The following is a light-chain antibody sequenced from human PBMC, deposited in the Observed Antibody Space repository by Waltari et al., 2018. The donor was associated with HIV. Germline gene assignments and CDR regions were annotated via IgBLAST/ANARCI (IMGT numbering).Light chain of an antibody. Sequence: LTQPPSVSVSPGLTATITCSGDILSKEYVYWYQQRPGQAPVLVIYKDSERPSGIPERFSGSGSGTTVTLTISGVQAEDEADYYCRSADISGTEWVFGGGTKLTVL. J-gene: IGLJ3*02. CDR2: KDS. V-gene: IGLV3-25*03. CDR3: RSADISGTEWV. CDR1: ILSKEY.